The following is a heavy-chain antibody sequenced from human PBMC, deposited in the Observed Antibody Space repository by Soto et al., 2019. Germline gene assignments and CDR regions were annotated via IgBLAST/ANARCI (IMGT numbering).Heavy chain of an antibody. J-gene: IGHJ6*02. Sequence: QVQLVQSGAEVKKPGSSVKVSCKASGDTFSSYAISWVRQAPGQGLEWMGGIIPIFGTANYAQKFQCRVTITADKSTSTAYMELSSLRSEDTAVYYCARDTAPDYGAAYYYYYYGMDVWGQGTTVTVSS. CDR3: ARDTAPDYGAAYYYYYYGMDV. CDR1: GDTFSSYA. CDR2: IIPIFGTA. D-gene: IGHD4-17*01. V-gene: IGHV1-69*06.